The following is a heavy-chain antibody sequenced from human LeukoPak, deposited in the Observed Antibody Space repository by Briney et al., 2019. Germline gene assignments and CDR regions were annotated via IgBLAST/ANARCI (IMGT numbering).Heavy chain of an antibody. Sequence: SGTLSLTCGVSGGSISGTNWWRWVRQPPGQGLEWIGESSLAGQTNYNPSLNVRVTTTLAKSSNQLSLPLTSVTAADTATYFCSRESGPFCPFGYWGQGTLVIVSS. CDR1: GGSISGTNW. CDR3: SRESGPFCPFGY. J-gene: IGHJ4*02. V-gene: IGHV4-4*02. D-gene: IGHD1-26*01. CDR2: SSLAGQT.